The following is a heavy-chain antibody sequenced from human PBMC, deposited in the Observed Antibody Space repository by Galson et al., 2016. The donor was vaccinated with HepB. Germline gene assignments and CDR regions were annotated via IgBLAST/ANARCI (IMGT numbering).Heavy chain of an antibody. J-gene: IGHJ6*02. Sequence: SVKVSCKAPEYTFSNYDINWVRQATGQGPEYMGWINPRSGNTGYAQKFQDRVTMTRNTAITTAYMELSSLTSEDTAVYYCARETRGGTMSKVMDVWGQGTTVTVS. CDR2: INPRSGNT. CDR1: EYTFSNYD. V-gene: IGHV1-8*01. D-gene: IGHD2-15*01. CDR3: ARETRGGTMSKVMDV.